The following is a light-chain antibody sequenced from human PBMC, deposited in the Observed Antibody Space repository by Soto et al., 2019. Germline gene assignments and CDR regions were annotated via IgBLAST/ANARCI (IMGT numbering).Light chain of an antibody. CDR2: DVS. CDR3: SSYTRSSTLYVV. Sequence: QSALTQPASVSGSPGQSITISCTGTSSDVGGYNYVSWYQQQPGKAPKLMIYDVSNRPSGVSNRFSGSKSGNTASLTISGLQAEDEADYYCSSYTRSSTLYVVFGGGPKLTVL. J-gene: IGLJ2*01. CDR1: SSDVGGYNY. V-gene: IGLV2-14*01.